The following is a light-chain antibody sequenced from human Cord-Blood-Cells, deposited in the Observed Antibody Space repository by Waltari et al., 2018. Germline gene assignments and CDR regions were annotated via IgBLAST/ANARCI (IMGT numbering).Light chain of an antibody. Sequence: QSALPQPASVSGSPGQSLTIPCPRTSRDGGSYNLVSWYQQHPGKAPKLMIYEGSKRPSGVSNRFSDSKSGNTASLTISGLQAEDEADYYCCSYAGSSTWVFGGGTKLTVL. J-gene: IGLJ3*02. CDR2: EGS. CDR1: SRDGGSYNL. CDR3: CSYAGSSTWV. V-gene: IGLV2-23*01.